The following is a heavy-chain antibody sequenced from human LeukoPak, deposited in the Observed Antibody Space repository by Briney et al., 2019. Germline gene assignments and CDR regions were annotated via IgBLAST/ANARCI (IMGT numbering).Heavy chain of an antibody. CDR1: GFTFSSYA. D-gene: IGHD2-15*01. V-gene: IGHV3-23*01. CDR3: ARADSGGKIFDY. Sequence: PGGSLRLSCAASGFTFSSYAMSWVRQAPGKGLEWVSAISGSGGSTYYADSVKGRFTISRDNSKNTLYLQMNSLRAEDTAVYYCARADSGGKIFDYWGQGTLVIVSS. CDR2: ISGSGGST. J-gene: IGHJ4*02.